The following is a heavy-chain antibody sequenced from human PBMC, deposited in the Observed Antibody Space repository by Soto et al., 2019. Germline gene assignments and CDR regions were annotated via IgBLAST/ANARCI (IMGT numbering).Heavy chain of an antibody. Sequence: SETRCLTCTVSGGSISRGSYYGGWIRQPPGKGLEWIGSIYYDGSSYYNPSLKSRVTISADTSKNQFFLKLSSVTAADTAVYFCARPVRGVIFWFDPWGQGTQVTVSS. CDR1: GGSISRGSYY. CDR2: IYYDGSS. CDR3: ARPVRGVIFWFDP. V-gene: IGHV4-39*01. J-gene: IGHJ5*02. D-gene: IGHD3-10*01.